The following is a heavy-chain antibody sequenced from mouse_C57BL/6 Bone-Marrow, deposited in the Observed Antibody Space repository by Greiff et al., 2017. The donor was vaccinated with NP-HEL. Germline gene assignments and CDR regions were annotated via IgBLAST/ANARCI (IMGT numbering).Heavy chain of an antibody. CDR3: TRDRITTVVAYWYFDV. V-gene: IGHV5-9-1*02. J-gene: IGHJ1*03. CDR1: GFTFSSYA. Sequence: EVMLVESGEGLVKPGGSLKLSCAASGFTFSSYAMSWVRQTPEKRLEWVAYISSGGDYIYYADTVKGRFTISRDNARNTLYLQMSSLKSEDTAMYYYTRDRITTVVAYWYFDVWGTGTTVTVSS. CDR2: ISSGGDYI. D-gene: IGHD1-1*01.